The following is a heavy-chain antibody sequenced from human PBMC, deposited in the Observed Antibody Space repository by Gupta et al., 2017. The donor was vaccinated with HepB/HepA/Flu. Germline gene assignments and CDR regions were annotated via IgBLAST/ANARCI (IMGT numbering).Heavy chain of an antibody. CDR3: AHRLGVVGAQKWHYFDY. V-gene: IGHV2-5*02. J-gene: IGHJ4*02. CDR2: IYWDDDK. Sequence: QITLKESGPTLVKPTQTLTLTCTFSGFSLTARGEGVAWIRQPPGKALEWLVLIYWDDDKRYSPSLKSRLTITKDTSKNQVVLTMTNMDPVDTATYYCAHRLGVVGAQKWHYFDYWCQGPLVTVSS. CDR1: GFSLTARGEG. D-gene: IGHD1-26*01.